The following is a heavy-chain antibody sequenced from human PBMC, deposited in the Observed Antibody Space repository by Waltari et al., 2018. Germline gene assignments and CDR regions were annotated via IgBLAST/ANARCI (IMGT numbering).Heavy chain of an antibody. Sequence: QVQLQESGPGLVKPSETLSLTCTVSGYSISSGYYWAWIRQPPGMGLEWIGSISHSGSTYYNPSLKIRVTISVDTSKNQFSLKLSSVTAADTAVYYCASGGYSYGYGYWGQGTLVTVSS. V-gene: IGHV4-38-2*02. J-gene: IGHJ4*02. D-gene: IGHD5-18*01. CDR1: GYSISSGYY. CDR3: ASGGYSYGYGY. CDR2: ISHSGST.